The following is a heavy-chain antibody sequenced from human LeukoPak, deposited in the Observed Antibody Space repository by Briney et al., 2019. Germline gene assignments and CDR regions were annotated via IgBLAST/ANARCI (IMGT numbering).Heavy chain of an antibody. CDR3: TTVYLTGEGNDY. D-gene: IGHD3-9*01. Sequence: GRSLRLSCAASGFIFSNAWMNWVRQAPGKGLEWVGRIKSKTDGGTTDYAAPVKGRFIISRDDSKNTLYLQMNSLKTEDTALYYCTTVYLTGEGNDYWGQGTLVTVSS. J-gene: IGHJ4*02. CDR2: IKSKTDGGTT. V-gene: IGHV3-15*07. CDR1: GFIFSNAW.